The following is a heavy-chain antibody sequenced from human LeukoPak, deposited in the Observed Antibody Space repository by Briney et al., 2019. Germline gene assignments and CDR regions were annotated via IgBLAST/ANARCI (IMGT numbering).Heavy chain of an antibody. V-gene: IGHV3-21*01. D-gene: IGHD3-22*01. CDR3: ARDSADDSSGYYPFDY. J-gene: IGHJ4*02. CDR2: ISGTSSYI. Sequence: GGSLRLSCAASGFMFGRFAMSWVRQAPGKGLEWVSSISGTSSYIYYADSVKGRFTISRDNAKNSLNLQMNSLRAEDTAIYYCARDSADDSSGYYPFDYWGQGTQVSVSS. CDR1: GFMFGRFA.